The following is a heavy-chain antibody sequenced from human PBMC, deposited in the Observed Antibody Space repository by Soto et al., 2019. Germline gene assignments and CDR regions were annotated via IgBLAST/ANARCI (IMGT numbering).Heavy chain of an antibody. CDR1: GYTFTSYG. Sequence: ASVKVSCKASGYTFTSYGISWVRQAPGQGLEWTGWISAYNGNTNYAQKLQGRVTMTTDTSTSTAYMELRSLRSDDTAVYYCATSPPELYSSSWSGYYYYYGMDVWGQGTTVTVSS. CDR3: ATSPPELYSSSWSGYYYYYGMDV. J-gene: IGHJ6*02. V-gene: IGHV1-18*01. CDR2: ISAYNGNT. D-gene: IGHD6-13*01.